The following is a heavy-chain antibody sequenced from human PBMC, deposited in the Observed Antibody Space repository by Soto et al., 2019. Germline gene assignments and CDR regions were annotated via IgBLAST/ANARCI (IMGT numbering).Heavy chain of an antibody. V-gene: IGHV4-31*03. CDR3: ARLGHVYYYDSSGYREYFQH. D-gene: IGHD3-22*01. J-gene: IGHJ1*01. CDR2: IYYSGST. Sequence: PSETLSLTCTVSGGSISSGGYYWSWIRQHPGKGLEWIGYIYYSGSTYYNPSLKSRLTISVDTSKNQFSLKLSSVTAADTAVYYCARLGHVYYYDSSGYREYFQHWGQGTLVTVSS. CDR1: GGSISSGGYY.